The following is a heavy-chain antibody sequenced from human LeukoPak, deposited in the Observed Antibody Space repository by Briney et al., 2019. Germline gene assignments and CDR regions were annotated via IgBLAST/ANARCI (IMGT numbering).Heavy chain of an antibody. CDR1: GGSFSGYY. J-gene: IGHJ5*02. V-gene: IGHV4-34*01. D-gene: IGHD3-10*01. CDR2: INHSEST. Sequence: SETLSLTCAVSGGSFSGYYCSWSRHPPRKGLEWIGGINHSESTNTNPALKSQVTISADTSQDQFSLKLSSVTATDTAVYYCARRKNYYGAGSYYTAKPLPLNWFDPWGQGTLVTVSS. CDR3: ARRKNYYGAGSYYTAKPLPLNWFDP.